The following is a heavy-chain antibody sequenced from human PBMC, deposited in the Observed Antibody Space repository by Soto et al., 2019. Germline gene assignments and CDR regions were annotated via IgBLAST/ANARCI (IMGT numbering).Heavy chain of an antibody. J-gene: IGHJ3*02. CDR3: GREPGLRPGGGTEPLDI. Sequence: QVQLVQSGAEVKKPGASVKISCEASGYSFTSQYVHWVRQAPGQGLEWMGIINPNGGSTTYAQKFPGRVTMARATSTGTVYMEVGSLTSEETAGYYCGREPGLRPGGGTEPLDIWGQGTMVTVAS. CDR2: INPNGGST. D-gene: IGHD5-12*01. CDR1: GYSFTSQY. V-gene: IGHV1-46*03.